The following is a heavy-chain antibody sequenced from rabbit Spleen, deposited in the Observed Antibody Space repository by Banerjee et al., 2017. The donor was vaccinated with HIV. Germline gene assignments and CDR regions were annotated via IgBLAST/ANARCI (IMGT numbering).Heavy chain of an antibody. CDR2: INTATGKD. CDR3: ARDLVGVIGWNFNL. D-gene: IGHD1-1*01. Sequence: QEQLEESGRGLVKPEGSLPLTCKASGFSFSDRDVMCGVRQAPGKGLEWIGCINTATGKDVYATWAKGRFTISKTSSTTATLQMTSLTAADTATYFCARDLVGVIGWNFNLWGQGTLVTVS. J-gene: IGHJ4*01. CDR1: GFSFSDRDV. V-gene: IGHV1S45*01.